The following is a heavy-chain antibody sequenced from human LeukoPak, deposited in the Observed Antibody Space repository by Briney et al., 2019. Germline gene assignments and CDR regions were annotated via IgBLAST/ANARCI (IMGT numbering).Heavy chain of an antibody. Sequence: GGSLRLSCAASGFAVITNDMTWVRQVPGKGLEWVSVLYSDGNTKYADSVQGRFTISRDNSKNTLYLEMNSLSPDDTAVYYCARGVEPLAANTLAYWGQGTLVTVSS. V-gene: IGHV3-53*01. CDR2: LYSDGNT. D-gene: IGHD1-14*01. J-gene: IGHJ4*02. CDR1: GFAVITND. CDR3: ARGVEPLAANTLAY.